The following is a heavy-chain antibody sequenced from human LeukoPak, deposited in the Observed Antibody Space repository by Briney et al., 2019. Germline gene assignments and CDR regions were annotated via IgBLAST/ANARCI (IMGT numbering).Heavy chain of an antibody. Sequence: SETLSLTCAVYGGSFSGYYWSWIRQPPGKGLERIGEINHSGSTNYNPSLKSRVTISVDTSKNQFSLKLSSVTAADTAVYYCARVDYDYVWGSYRLDYWGQGTLVTVSS. J-gene: IGHJ4*02. CDR1: GGSFSGYY. D-gene: IGHD3-16*02. V-gene: IGHV4-34*01. CDR2: INHSGST. CDR3: ARVDYDYVWGSYRLDY.